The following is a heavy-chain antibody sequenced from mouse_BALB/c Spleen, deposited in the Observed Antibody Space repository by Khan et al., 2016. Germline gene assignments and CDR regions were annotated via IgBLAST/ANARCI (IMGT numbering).Heavy chain of an antibody. D-gene: IGHD1-2*01. CDR1: GYTFTSYW. V-gene: IGHV1-87*01. Sequence: QVQLQQSGAELARPGASVKLSCKASGYTFTSYWMQWVKQRPGQGLEWIGAIYPGDGDSRYTQKFKGKATLTADKSSSTAYMQLSSLASEDSAVYDCARSGATATPFAYWGQGTLVTVSA. CDR3: ARSGATATPFAY. J-gene: IGHJ3*01. CDR2: IYPGDGDS.